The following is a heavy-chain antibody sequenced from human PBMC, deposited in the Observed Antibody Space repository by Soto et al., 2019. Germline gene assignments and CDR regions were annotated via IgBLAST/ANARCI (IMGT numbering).Heavy chain of an antibody. J-gene: IGHJ5*02. CDR3: ARHTIVVVPAAIVGWFDP. V-gene: IGHV4-59*08. Sequence: SETLSLTCTVSGGSISSYYWSWIRQPPGKGLEWIGYIYYSGSTNYNPSLKSRVTISVDTSKNQFSLKLSSVTAADTAVYYCARHTIVVVPAAIVGWFDPWGQGTLVTVSS. CDR1: GGSISSYY. CDR2: IYYSGST. D-gene: IGHD2-2*02.